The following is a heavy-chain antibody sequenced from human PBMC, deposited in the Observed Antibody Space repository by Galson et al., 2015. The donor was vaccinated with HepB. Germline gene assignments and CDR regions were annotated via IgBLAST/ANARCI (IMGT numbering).Heavy chain of an antibody. V-gene: IGHV6-1*01. J-gene: IGHJ6*03. CDR2: TYYRSKWYF. CDR3: AREGFTTSNYYYYMDV. D-gene: IGHD3-22*01. CDR1: GDSVSSNSAA. Sequence: CAISGDSVSSNSAAWNWIRQSPLRGLEWLGRTYYRSKWYFDYAVSVKSRITIDPDTSKNHFSLQLNSVTPEDTAVYYCAREGFTTSNYYYYMDVWGKGTTVTVSS.